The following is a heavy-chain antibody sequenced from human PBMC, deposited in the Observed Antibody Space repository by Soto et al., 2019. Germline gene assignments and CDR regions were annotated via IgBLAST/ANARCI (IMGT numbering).Heavy chain of an antibody. D-gene: IGHD6-19*01. CDR1: GFTFSSYA. Sequence: GGSLRLSCAASGFTFSSYAMSWVRQAPGKGLEWVSAISGSGGSTYYADSVKGRFTISRDNSKNTLYLQMNSLRAEDTAVYYCAKAHGIAVAANYYYYGMDVWGQGTTVTVSS. CDR2: ISGSGGST. V-gene: IGHV3-23*01. J-gene: IGHJ6*02. CDR3: AKAHGIAVAANYYYYGMDV.